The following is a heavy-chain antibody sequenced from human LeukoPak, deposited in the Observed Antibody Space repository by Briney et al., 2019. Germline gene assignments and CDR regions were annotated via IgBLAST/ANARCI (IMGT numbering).Heavy chain of an antibody. V-gene: IGHV4-61*08. CDR3: ARYTSMVRFDY. D-gene: IGHD5-18*01. CDR1: GGSISSGDYY. J-gene: IGHJ4*02. Sequence: PSQTLSLTCTVSGGSISSGDYYWSWIRQPPGKGLEWIGYIYYSGTTNYNPSLKSRVTISVDTSKNQFSLKLSSVTAADTAVYYCARYTSMVRFDYWGQGTLVTVSS. CDR2: IYYSGTT.